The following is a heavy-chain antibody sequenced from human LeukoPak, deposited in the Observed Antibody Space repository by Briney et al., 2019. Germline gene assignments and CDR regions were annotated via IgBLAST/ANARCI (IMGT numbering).Heavy chain of an antibody. Sequence: PSETLSLTCAVYGGSFSGYYWSWIRQPPGKGLEWIGEINHSGSTNYNPSLKSRVTISVDTSKNRFSLKLSSVTAADTAVYYCARVSRIAAAGTPDYWGQGTLVTVSS. CDR3: ARVSRIAAAGTPDY. D-gene: IGHD6-13*01. J-gene: IGHJ4*02. CDR1: GGSFSGYY. CDR2: INHSGST. V-gene: IGHV4-34*01.